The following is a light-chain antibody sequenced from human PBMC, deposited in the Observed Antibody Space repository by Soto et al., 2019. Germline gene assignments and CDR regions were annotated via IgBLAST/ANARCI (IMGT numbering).Light chain of an antibody. J-gene: IGKJ2*01. Sequence: EIVLTQSPGTLTLSPGERATLSCRASQSVSSSYLAWYQQKPGQAPRLLIYGASSRATGIPDRFSGSGSGTDFTLTISRLEPEDFAVYYCQQYGSSPHTFGQGTMLEI. CDR2: GAS. CDR1: QSVSSSY. CDR3: QQYGSSPHT. V-gene: IGKV3-20*01.